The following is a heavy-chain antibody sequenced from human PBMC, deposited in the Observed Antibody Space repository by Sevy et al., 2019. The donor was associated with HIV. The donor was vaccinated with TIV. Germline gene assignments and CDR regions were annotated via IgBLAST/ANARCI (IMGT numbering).Heavy chain of an antibody. CDR2: ISYDGSNK. V-gene: IGHV3-30*18. D-gene: IGHD3-16*02. CDR1: GFTFSSYC. CDR3: AKGPVWGSYRSFDY. Sequence: GGSLRLSCAASGFTFSSYCMHWVRQAPGKGLEWVAVISYDGSNKYYADSVKGRFTISRDNSKNTLYLQMNSLRAEDTAVYYCAKGPVWGSYRSFDYWGQGTLVTVSS. J-gene: IGHJ4*02.